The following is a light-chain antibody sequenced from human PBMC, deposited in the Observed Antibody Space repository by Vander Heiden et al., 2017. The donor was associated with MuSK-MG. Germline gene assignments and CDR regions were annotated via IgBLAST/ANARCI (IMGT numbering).Light chain of an antibody. CDR2: GAS. Sequence: DIVMTQSPDSLAVSLGERATINCKSSQSVLYSSNNKNYLAWYQQKPGQPPKLLIYGASTLESGVPDRFSGSGSGTDFTLTISSLQAEDVAVYYCQQYYSTPYTFGQGTKLEIK. V-gene: IGKV4-1*01. CDR3: QQYYSTPYT. CDR1: QSVLYSSNNKNY. J-gene: IGKJ2*01.